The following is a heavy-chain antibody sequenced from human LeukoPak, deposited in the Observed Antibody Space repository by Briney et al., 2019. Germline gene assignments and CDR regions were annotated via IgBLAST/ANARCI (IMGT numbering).Heavy chain of an antibody. CDR2: IYSGGST. J-gene: IGHJ4*02. CDR3: ARRAGAYSHPYDY. V-gene: IGHV3-53*01. CDR1: GFTVSSDS. Sequence: GGSLRLSCTVSGFTVSSDSMSWIRQAPGKGLEWVSFIYSGGSTHYSDSVKGRFTISSDNSKNTLYLQMNSLRAEDTAVYYCARRAGAYSHPYDYWGQGTLVTVSS. D-gene: IGHD4/OR15-4a*01.